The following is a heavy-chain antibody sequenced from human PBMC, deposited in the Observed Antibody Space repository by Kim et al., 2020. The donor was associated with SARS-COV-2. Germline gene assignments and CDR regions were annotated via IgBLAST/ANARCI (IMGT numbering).Heavy chain of an antibody. CDR1: GFSFNVYA. J-gene: IGHJ4*02. Sequence: GGSLRLSCATSGFSFNVYAMHWVRQAPGKGLQWLTVIWADGSSLYADSVKGRFTISRDNSKNTLYLQMNSLRVEDTAVYYCARDQADYIFDWGQGTLVTV. CDR2: IWADGSSL. CDR3: ARDQADYIFD. D-gene: IGHD4-4*01. V-gene: IGHV3-33*01.